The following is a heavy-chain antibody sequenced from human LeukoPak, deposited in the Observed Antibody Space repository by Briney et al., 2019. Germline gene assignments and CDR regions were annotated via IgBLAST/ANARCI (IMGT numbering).Heavy chain of an antibody. V-gene: IGHV4-38-2*02. CDR1: GYSISSGYY. J-gene: IGHJ4*02. CDR2: IYHSGST. CDR3: ARQILFRSERWLQFFDY. Sequence: SETLSLTCTVSGYSISSGYYWGWIRQPPGKGLEWIGSIYHSGSTYYNPSLKSRVTISVDTSKNQFSLRLSSVTAADTAVYYCARQILFRSERWLQFFDYWGQGTLVTVSS. D-gene: IGHD5-24*01.